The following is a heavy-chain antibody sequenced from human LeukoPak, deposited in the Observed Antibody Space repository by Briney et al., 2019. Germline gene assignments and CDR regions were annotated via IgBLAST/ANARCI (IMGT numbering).Heavy chain of an antibody. Sequence: ASVKLSCKASGYTFNRYGMNWVRQAPGQGLEWMGWINTNTGNPTYAQGFTGRFVFSLDTSVSTAYLQINSLKAEDTAVYYCARDSISGSYVHYDNWGQGTLVTVSS. D-gene: IGHD1-26*01. V-gene: IGHV7-4-1*02. CDR3: ARDSISGSYVHYDN. CDR2: INTNTGNP. CDR1: GYTFNRYG. J-gene: IGHJ4*02.